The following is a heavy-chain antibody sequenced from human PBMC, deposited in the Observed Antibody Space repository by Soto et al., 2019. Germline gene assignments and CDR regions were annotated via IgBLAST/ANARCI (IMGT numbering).Heavy chain of an antibody. D-gene: IGHD6-13*01. J-gene: IGHJ6*03. V-gene: IGHV4-31*03. CDR3: ARTYSSSWSYYYYMDV. CDR1: GGSISSGGYY. Sequence: SETLSLTCTVSGGSISSGGYYWSWIRQHPGKGLELIGYIYYSGSTYYNPSLKSRVTISVDTSKNQFSLKLSSVTAADTAVYYCARTYSSSWSYYYYMDVWGKGTTVTVSS. CDR2: IYYSGST.